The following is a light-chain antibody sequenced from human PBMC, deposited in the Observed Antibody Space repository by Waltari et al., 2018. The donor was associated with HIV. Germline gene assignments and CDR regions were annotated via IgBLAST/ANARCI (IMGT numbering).Light chain of an antibody. CDR3: SSYAGINPVV. CDR2: EVN. Sequence: QSALTQPPSASGSPGQSVTIPCPGTSSAVGRYDYVSWYQQHPGKAPKLLIFEVNKRPSGVPDRFSGSKSGNTASLTVSGLQAEDEAEYSCSSYAGINPVVFGGGTKLTVL. J-gene: IGLJ2*01. V-gene: IGLV2-8*01. CDR1: SSAVGRYDY.